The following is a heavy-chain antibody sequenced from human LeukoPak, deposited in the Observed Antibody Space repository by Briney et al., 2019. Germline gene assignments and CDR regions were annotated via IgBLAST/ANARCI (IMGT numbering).Heavy chain of an antibody. Sequence: AGGSLRFSCAASGFSFGTNAMNWLRQAPGKGLEWFSSLSGTTTHTYYADSVKGRFTISRDNSKNTLYLQMDSLRVEDTAVYYCAKGPVVPVATYFFDYGGQGTLVIVSS. V-gene: IGHV3-23*01. J-gene: IGHJ4*02. CDR1: GFSFGTNA. CDR2: LSGTTTHT. CDR3: AKGPVVPVATYFFDY. D-gene: IGHD2-2*01.